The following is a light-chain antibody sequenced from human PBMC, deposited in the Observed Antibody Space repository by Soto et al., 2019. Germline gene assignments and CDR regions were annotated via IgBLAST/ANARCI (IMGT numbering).Light chain of an antibody. J-gene: IGKJ2*01. V-gene: IGKV3-20*01. Sequence: EIVLTQSPGTLSLSPRERATLSCRASQSIFNNYLAWYQQKPGQAPRLLVYGASFSATGIPDRFSGSGSGTDFTLTISRLEPEDFAVYYCQQYGGSPFTFGPGTRLEIK. CDR2: GAS. CDR1: QSIFNNY. CDR3: QQYGGSPFT.